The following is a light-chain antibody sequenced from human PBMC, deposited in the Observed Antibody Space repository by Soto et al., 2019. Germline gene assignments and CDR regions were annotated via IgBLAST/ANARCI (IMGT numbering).Light chain of an antibody. CDR2: DVN. CDR1: SSDIGRYNY. Sequence: QSVLTQPAPVSGSPGQSTTISCTTTSSDIGRYNYVSWYQQHPGKAPKLMIYDVNNRPSGVSDRFSASKSGNTASLTISGLQAEDEADYYCGSYTSSSTNVFGTGTKVTVL. J-gene: IGLJ1*01. CDR3: GSYTSSSTNV. V-gene: IGLV2-14*01.